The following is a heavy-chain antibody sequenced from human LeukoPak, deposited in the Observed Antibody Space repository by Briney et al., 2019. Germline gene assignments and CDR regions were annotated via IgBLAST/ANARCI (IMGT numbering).Heavy chain of an antibody. CDR2: ISGSGGST. J-gene: IGHJ4*02. D-gene: IGHD2-2*01. Sequence: GGSLRLSCAASGFTFSSYAMNWVRQAPGKGLEWVSAISGSGGSTYYADSVKGRFTISRDNSKNTLYLQMNSLRAEDTAVYYCAKAVHCSRTSCYSAGDYWGQGALVTVSS. V-gene: IGHV3-23*01. CDR3: AKAVHCSRTSCYSAGDY. CDR1: GFTFSSYA.